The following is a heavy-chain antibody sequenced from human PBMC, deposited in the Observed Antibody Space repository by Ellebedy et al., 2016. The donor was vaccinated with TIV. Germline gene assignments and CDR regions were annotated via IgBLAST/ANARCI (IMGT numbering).Heavy chain of an antibody. CDR1: GFTFSNFG. J-gene: IGHJ4*02. D-gene: IGHD3-10*01. V-gene: IGHV3-30*02. CDR3: AYGSGYSFDY. Sequence: GESLKISCAASGFTFSNFGMHWVRQAPGKGLEWGAFIRYDGSNKYYADSVKGRFTISRDNSKNTLYLQMNSLRAEDTAVYYCAYGSGYSFDYWGQGTLVTVSS. CDR2: IRYDGSNK.